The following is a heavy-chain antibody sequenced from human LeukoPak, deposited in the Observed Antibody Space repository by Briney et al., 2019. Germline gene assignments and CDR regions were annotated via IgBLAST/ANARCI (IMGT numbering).Heavy chain of an antibody. J-gene: IGHJ6*02. D-gene: IGHD3-22*01. Sequence: ASVKVSCKASGYTFTSYGISWVRQAPGQGLEWMGWISAYNGNTNYAQKLQGRVTMTTDTSTSTAYMELRSLRSDDTAVYYCARDRAPYDSSGYTFYYGMDVWGQGTTVTVSS. CDR3: ARDRAPYDSSGYTFYYGMDV. V-gene: IGHV1-18*01. CDR1: GYTFTSYG. CDR2: ISAYNGNT.